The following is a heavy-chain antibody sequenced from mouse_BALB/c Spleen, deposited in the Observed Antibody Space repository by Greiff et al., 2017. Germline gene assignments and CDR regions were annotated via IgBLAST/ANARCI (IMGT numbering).Heavy chain of an antibody. D-gene: IGHD2-10*01. Sequence: EVKVVESGGGLVQPGGSLKLSCAASGFTFSSYTMSFVRQTPEKRLEWVAYISNGGGSTYYPDTVKGRFTISRDNAKNTLSLQMSSLKSEDTAMYYCARHDSYYGNYDAMDYWGQGTSVTVSS. CDR3: ARHDSYYGNYDAMDY. J-gene: IGHJ4*01. CDR1: GFTFSSYT. CDR2: ISNGGGST. V-gene: IGHV5-12-2*01.